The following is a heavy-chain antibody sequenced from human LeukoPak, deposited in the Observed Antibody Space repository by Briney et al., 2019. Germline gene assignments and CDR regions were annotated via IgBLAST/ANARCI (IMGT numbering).Heavy chain of an antibody. V-gene: IGHV1-8*01. CDR1: GYTFTTSD. CDR2: MNPNGGNA. D-gene: IGHD3-10*01. Sequence: ASVKVSCKASGYTFTTSDINWVRQAPGQGLQWMGWMNPNGGNAVYAQKFQGRVTMTRSTSINTAHMRLRSLRSEATAGNNWARGSSRSFDIWGLGTMVTVSS. CDR3: ARGSSRSFDI. J-gene: IGHJ3*02.